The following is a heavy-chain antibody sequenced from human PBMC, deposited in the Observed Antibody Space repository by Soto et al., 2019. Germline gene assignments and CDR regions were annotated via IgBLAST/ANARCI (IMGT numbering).Heavy chain of an antibody. CDR1: GHTXSGYF. D-gene: IGHD3-3*01. Sequence: SXKVSFKASGHTXSGYFIDLVRQAPGQGLEWMGWINPNSGATKYAQKFQGRVTMTRDTSISTAYMEQTLLRSYDTAIYYCARGGGTILAPLPWGEGTLATVS. V-gene: IGHV1-2*02. CDR3: ARGGGTILAPLP. J-gene: IGHJ5*02. CDR2: INPNSGAT.